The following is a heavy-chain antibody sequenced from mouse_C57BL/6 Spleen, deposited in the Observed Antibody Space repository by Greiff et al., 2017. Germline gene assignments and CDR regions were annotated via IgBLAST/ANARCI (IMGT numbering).Heavy chain of an antibody. CDR3: ARVDGNFAWFAY. Sequence: QVQQQQPGTELVKPGASVKLSCKASGYTFTSYWMHWVKQRPGQGLEWIGNINPSNGGTNYNEKFKSKATLTVDKSSSTAYMQLSSLTSEDSAVYYCARVDGNFAWFAYWGQGTLVTVSA. CDR1: GYTFTSYW. V-gene: IGHV1-53*01. CDR2: INPSNGGT. J-gene: IGHJ3*01. D-gene: IGHD2-1*01.